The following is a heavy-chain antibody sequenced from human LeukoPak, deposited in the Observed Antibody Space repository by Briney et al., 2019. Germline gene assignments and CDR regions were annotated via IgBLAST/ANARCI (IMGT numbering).Heavy chain of an antibody. CDR1: GFTFSSYW. CDR2: INTNGITT. CDR3: ARYSGSYSFEY. V-gene: IGHV3-74*01. D-gene: IGHD1-26*01. J-gene: IGHJ4*02. Sequence: GGSLRLSCAASGFTFSSYWMHWVRQAPGKGLLWVSRINTNGITTTYADSVKGRFTISRDNAKNTLYLQMNSLRAEDTAVYYCARYSGSYSFEYWGQGTLVTVSS.